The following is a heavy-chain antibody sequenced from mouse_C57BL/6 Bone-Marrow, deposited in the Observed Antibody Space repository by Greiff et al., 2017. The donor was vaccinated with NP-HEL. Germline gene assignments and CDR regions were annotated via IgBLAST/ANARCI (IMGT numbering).Heavy chain of an antibody. V-gene: IGHV1-82*01. J-gene: IGHJ2*01. Sequence: QVQLKESGPELVKPGASVKISCKASGYAFSSSWMNWVKQRPGKGLEWIGRIYPGDGDTNYNGKFKGKATLTADKSSSTAYMQLSSLTSEDSAVYFCAREDYGSRRYFDYWGQGTTLTVSS. CDR1: GYAFSSSW. CDR3: AREDYGSRRYFDY. CDR2: IYPGDGDT. D-gene: IGHD1-1*01.